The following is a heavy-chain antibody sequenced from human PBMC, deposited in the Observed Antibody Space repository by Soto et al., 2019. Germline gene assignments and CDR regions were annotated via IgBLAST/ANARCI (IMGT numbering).Heavy chain of an antibody. V-gene: IGHV3-23*04. D-gene: IGHD3-10*01. CDR2: TSGSGGST. CDR1: GFTFSRYA. Sequence: EVQLVESVAGLVQPGGSLRLCCAASGFTFSRYAMSWVRQTPGKGLAWVSATSGSGGSTYYADSVNGRFTISRDNSKNTLYLRMNSVSGGDTAVYDGAKDRLEEGTFDCCGQGTLSSCSS. J-gene: IGHJ4*02. CDR3: AKDRLEEGTFDC.